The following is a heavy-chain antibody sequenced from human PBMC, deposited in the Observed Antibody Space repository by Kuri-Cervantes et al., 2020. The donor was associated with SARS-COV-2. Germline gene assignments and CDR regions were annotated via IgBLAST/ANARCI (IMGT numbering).Heavy chain of an antibody. CDR3: ARHPGGSYYREFDY. V-gene: IGHV1-8*01. J-gene: IGHJ4*02. D-gene: IGHD1-26*01. CDR1: GYTFTSYD. CDR2: MNPNSGNT. Sequence: ASVKVSCKASGYTFTSYDINWVRQATGQGLEWMGWMNPNSGNTGYAQKFQGRVTMTRNTSISTAYMELSSLRSEDTAVYYCARHPGGSYYREFDYWGQGTLVTVSS.